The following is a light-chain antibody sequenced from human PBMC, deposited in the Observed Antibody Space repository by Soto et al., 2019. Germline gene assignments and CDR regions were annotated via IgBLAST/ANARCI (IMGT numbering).Light chain of an antibody. J-gene: IGKJ1*01. CDR3: QQYGCSPWT. CDR2: GAS. V-gene: IGKV3-20*01. CDR1: QSVSSSY. Sequence: EIVLTQSAGTLSVSPGERATLSCRASQSVSSSYLAWYQQKPGQAPRLLIYGASSRATGIPDRFSGSGSGTDFTLTISRLEPEDFAVYYCQQYGCSPWTFGQGTKVDIK.